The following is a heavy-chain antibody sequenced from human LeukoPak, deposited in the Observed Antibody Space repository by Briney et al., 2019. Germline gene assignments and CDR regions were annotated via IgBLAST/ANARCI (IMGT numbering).Heavy chain of an antibody. Sequence: SETLSLTCTVSGGSISSYYWSWLRQPAGKGLEWIGRIYTSGSTNYNPSLKSRVTMSVDTSKNQFSLKLSSVTAADTAVYYCARGSRGSGWRPYFDYWGQGTLVTVSS. V-gene: IGHV4-4*07. CDR2: IYTSGST. D-gene: IGHD6-19*01. CDR1: GGSISSYY. CDR3: ARGSRGSGWRPYFDY. J-gene: IGHJ4*02.